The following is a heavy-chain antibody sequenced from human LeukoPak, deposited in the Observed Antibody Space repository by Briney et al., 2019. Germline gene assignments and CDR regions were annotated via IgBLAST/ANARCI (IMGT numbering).Heavy chain of an antibody. V-gene: IGHV3-21*01. Sequence: GGSLRLSCAASGFTFSSYSMNWVRQAPGKGLEWVSSISSSSSYIYYADSVKGPFTISRDNAKNSLYLQMNSLRAEDTAVYYCARDKKTPGIAVAGSINWGQGTLVTVSS. D-gene: IGHD6-19*01. CDR2: ISSSSSYI. CDR1: GFTFSSYS. J-gene: IGHJ4*02. CDR3: ARDKKTPGIAVAGSIN.